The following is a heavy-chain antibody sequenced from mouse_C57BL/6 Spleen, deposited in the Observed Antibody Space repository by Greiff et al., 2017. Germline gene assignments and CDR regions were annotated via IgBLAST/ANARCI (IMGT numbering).Heavy chain of an antibody. V-gene: IGHV1-50*01. CDR1: GYTFTSYW. D-gene: IGHD2-5*01. Sequence: QVQLQQPGAELVKPGASVKLSCKASGYTFTSYWMQWVKQRPGQGLEWIGEIDPSDSYTNYNQKFKGKATLTVDTSSSTAYMQRSSLTSEDSAVYYCARPYYSNYFDYWGQGTTLTVSS. CDR2: IDPSDSYT. J-gene: IGHJ2*01. CDR3: ARPYYSNYFDY.